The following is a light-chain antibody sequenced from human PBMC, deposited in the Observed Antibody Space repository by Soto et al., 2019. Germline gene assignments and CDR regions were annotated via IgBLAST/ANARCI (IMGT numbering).Light chain of an antibody. V-gene: IGKV3-15*01. Sequence: EIVMTQSPSTLSLSPGERPTLSWRASQSVSSNLAWCKQKPGQAPRLLIYGASTRATGIPDRFSGSGAGTEFTLTISRLQPEDFEVYYCQQYGTTPWTFGQGTKVDIK. CDR3: QQYGTTPWT. CDR1: QSVSSN. CDR2: GAS. J-gene: IGKJ1*01.